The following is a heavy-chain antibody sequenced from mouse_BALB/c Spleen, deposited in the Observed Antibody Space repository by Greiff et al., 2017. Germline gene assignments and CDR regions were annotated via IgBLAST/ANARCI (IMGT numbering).Heavy chain of an antibody. D-gene: IGHD3-3*01. CDR3: TRRAAYFDY. V-gene: IGHV1S22*01. Sequence: LQQPGSELVRPGASVKLSCKASGYTFTSYWMHWVKQRHGQGLEWIGNIYPGSGSTNYDEKFKSKGTLTVDTSSSTAYMHLSSLTSEDSAVYYCTRRAAYFDYWGQGTTLTVSS. CDR1: GYTFTSYW. CDR2: IYPGSGST. J-gene: IGHJ2*01.